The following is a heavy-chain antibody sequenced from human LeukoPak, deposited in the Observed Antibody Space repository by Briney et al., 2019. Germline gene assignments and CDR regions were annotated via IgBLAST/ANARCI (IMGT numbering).Heavy chain of an antibody. CDR1: GFPFDNHA. V-gene: IGHV3-23*01. Sequence: RGSLRLSCAASGFPFDNHAMTWVRQAPGKGLEWVSVITSSGDARYYADSVKGRFTISRDKSKNTLYVQMNTLRVEDTALYYCAKDILTYYYGTSDYYFDYWGQGTLVTVSS. D-gene: IGHD3-9*01. CDR3: AKDILTYYYGTSDYYFDY. J-gene: IGHJ4*02. CDR2: ITSSGDAR.